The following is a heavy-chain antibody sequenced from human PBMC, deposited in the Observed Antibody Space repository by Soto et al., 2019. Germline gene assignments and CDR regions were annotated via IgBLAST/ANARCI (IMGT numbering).Heavy chain of an antibody. D-gene: IGHD4-17*01. CDR1: GYTFTSYG. CDR3: ATTTVVSLFRH. J-gene: IGHJ1*01. V-gene: IGHV1-18*01. CDR2: ISTYTGNT. Sequence: ASVKVSCKASGYTFTSYGISWVRQAPGQGLEWMGWISTYTGNTDCAQKLQGRVTMTTDTSTSTAYMELRSLRSDDTAVYYCATTTVVSLFRHWGQGTLVTVSS.